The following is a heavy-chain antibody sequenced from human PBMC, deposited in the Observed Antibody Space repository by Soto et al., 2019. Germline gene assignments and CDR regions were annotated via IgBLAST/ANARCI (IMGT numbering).Heavy chain of an antibody. V-gene: IGHV4-4*02. D-gene: IGHD1-20*01. CDR2: IYHSGST. CDR3: ARASSITPPNVITYYSFDY. Sequence: SETLSLTCAVSGGSISSSNWWSWVRQPPGKGLEWIGEIYHSGSTNYNPSLKSRVTISVDKSKNQFSLKLSSVTAADTAVYYCARASSITPPNVITYYSFDYWGQGTLVTVSS. J-gene: IGHJ4*02. CDR1: GGSISSSNW.